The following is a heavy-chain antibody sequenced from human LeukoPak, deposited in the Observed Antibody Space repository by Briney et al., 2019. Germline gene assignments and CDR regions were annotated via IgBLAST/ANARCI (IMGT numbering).Heavy chain of an antibody. V-gene: IGHV1-18*01. Sequence: ASVKVSCKASGYSFTSNVISGVRQAPGQGREWMGWISAYNGNTNYAQKLQGRVTMTTDTSTSTAYMELRSLRSDDTAVYYCARGSSIDYWGQGTLVTVSS. J-gene: IGHJ4*02. CDR2: ISAYNGNT. CDR1: GYSFTSNV. CDR3: ARGSSIDY. D-gene: IGHD6-6*01.